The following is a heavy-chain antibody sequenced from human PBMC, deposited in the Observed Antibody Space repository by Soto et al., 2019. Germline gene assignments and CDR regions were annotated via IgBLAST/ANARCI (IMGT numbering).Heavy chain of an antibody. V-gene: IGHV3-23*01. Sequence: GGSLRLSCAASGFTFSSYAMSWVRQAPGKGLEWVSAISGSVGSTYYADSVKGRFTISRDNSKNTLYLQMNSLRAEDTAVYYCAKAWLELSSSPYNWFDPWGQGTLVTVSS. CDR3: AKAWLELSSSPYNWFDP. CDR1: GFTFSSYA. J-gene: IGHJ5*02. CDR2: ISGSVGST. D-gene: IGHD6-6*01.